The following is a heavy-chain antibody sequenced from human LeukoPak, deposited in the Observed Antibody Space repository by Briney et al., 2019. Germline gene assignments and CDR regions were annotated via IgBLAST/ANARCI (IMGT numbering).Heavy chain of an antibody. D-gene: IGHD2-2*01. V-gene: IGHV1-18*01. CDR2: ISAYNGNT. CDR3: ARDWIGCSSTSCYHYYYYGMDV. Sequence: ASVKVSSKASGYTFTSYGISWVRQAPGQGLEWMGWISAYNGNTNYAQKLQGRVTMTTDTSTSTAYMELRSLRSDDTAVYYCARDWIGCSSTSCYHYYYYGMDVWGQGTTVTVSS. J-gene: IGHJ6*02. CDR1: GYTFTSYG.